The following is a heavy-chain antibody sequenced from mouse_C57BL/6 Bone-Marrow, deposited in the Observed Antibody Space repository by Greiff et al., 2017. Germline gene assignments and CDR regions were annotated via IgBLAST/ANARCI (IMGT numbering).Heavy chain of an antibody. Sequence: QVQLQQPGAELVKPGAPVKLSCKASGYTFTGYWMHWVKQRPGQGLEWIGMIHPNSGSTNYNEKFKSKATLTVDKSSSTAYMQLSSLTSEEATVYFCARGGVTTVAILDYWGQGTTLTVAS. CDR1: GYTFTGYW. CDR3: ARGGVTTVAILDY. V-gene: IGHV1-64*01. J-gene: IGHJ2*01. D-gene: IGHD1-1*01. CDR2: IHPNSGST.